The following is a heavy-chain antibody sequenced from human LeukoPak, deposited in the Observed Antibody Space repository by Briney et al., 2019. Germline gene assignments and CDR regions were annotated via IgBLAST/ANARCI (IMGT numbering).Heavy chain of an antibody. J-gene: IGHJ4*02. D-gene: IGHD3-22*01. CDR3: ARHARRYYDNSGYYPNYFDY. CDR1: RVSISSSFYY. V-gene: IGHV4-39*01. CDR2: IYYSGST. Sequence: SETLSLTCTVSRVSISSSFYYWGWIRQPPGKGLEWIGNIYYSGSTYYNPSLKSRVTISVDTSKNQFSLKLSSVTAADTAVYFCARHARRYYDNSGYYPNYFDYWGQGTLVTVSS.